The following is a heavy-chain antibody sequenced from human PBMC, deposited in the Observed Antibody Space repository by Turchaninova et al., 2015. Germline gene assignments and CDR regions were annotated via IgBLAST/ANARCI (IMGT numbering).Heavy chain of an antibody. V-gene: IGHV3-64D*06. CDR2: ISYSGDST. CDR1: GFTFMNFY. D-gene: IGHD3-10*01. CDR3: VKGQLSYYGSARYYFDF. J-gene: IGHJ4*02. Sequence: EVQLVESGGGLVQPGGCVRLCCAASGFTFMNFYFPGLRQVPRNGLGYVSSISYSGDSTYYTDSVRGRFTFSRDNSKNTLYLQMTSLRPEDTAVYYCVKGQLSYYGSARYYFDFWGQGTLVTVSS.